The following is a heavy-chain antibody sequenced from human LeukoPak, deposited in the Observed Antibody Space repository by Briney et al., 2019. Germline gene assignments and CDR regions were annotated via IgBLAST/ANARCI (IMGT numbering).Heavy chain of an antibody. CDR1: GYTFTSYY. Sequence: ASVKVSCKASGYTFTSYYMHWVQQAPGQGLEWMGIISPSGGSTSYAQKFQGRVTMTRDTSTSTVYMELSSLRSEDTAVYYCARGGGIAAAGADNWFDPWGQGTLVTVSS. D-gene: IGHD6-13*01. V-gene: IGHV1-46*01. CDR3: ARGGGIAAAGADNWFDP. J-gene: IGHJ5*02. CDR2: ISPSGGST.